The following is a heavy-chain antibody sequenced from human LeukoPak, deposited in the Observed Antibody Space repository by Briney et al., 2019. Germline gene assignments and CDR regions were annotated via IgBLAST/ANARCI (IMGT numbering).Heavy chain of an antibody. J-gene: IGHJ4*02. V-gene: IGHV3-7*01. CDR1: GLTFSDYY. Sequence: GRSLRLSCAASGLTFSDYYMNWIRQAPGKGLEWVAMIKYDGIDKQYLDSVKGRFTISRDNAKNSVYLEMNSLRAEDTAMYYCVRNRGWLQFDNWGQGTLVTVSS. D-gene: IGHD5-24*01. CDR3: VRNRGWLQFDN. CDR2: IKYDGIDK.